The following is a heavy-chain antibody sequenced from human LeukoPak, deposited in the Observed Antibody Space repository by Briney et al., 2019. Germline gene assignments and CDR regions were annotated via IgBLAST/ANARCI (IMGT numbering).Heavy chain of an antibody. J-gene: IGHJ4*02. V-gene: IGHV4-39*07. CDR2: IYYSGST. CDR1: GGSISSSSYY. D-gene: IGHD2-8*01. Sequence: PSETLSLTCTVSGGSISSSSYYWGWIRQPPGKGLEWIGSIYYSGSTYYNPSLKSRVTISVDTSKNQFSLKLSSVTAADTAVYYCASVDCTNGVCFNFDYWGQGTLVTVSS. CDR3: ASVDCTNGVCFNFDY.